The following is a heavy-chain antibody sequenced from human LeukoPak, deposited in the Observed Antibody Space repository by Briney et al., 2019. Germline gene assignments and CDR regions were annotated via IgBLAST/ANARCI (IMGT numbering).Heavy chain of an antibody. D-gene: IGHD4-23*01. CDR3: ARGLGGNSAAFDI. CDR2: IWYDGSKK. J-gene: IGHJ3*02. V-gene: IGHV3-33*01. Sequence: GGSLRLSCAASGFTFRRYGMHWVRQAPGKGPEWVAVIWYDGSKKYYADSVKGRFTISRDNSKNTLYLQMNSLRVEATAVYYCARGLGGNSAAFDIWGQGTMVTVSS. CDR1: GFTFRRYG.